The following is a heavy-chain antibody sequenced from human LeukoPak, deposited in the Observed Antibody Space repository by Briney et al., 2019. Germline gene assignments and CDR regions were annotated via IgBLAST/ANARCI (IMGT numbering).Heavy chain of an antibody. CDR1: GSTFGKYW. CDR3: AREDGYCSGGNCYSYFDS. D-gene: IGHD2-15*01. CDR2: IKLDGSEK. V-gene: IGHV3-7*01. Sequence: GGSLRLSCVASGSTFGKYWMSWVRQAPGKGLEWVANIKLDGSEKNYVDSVKGRFTISRDNTKNSLFLQMYSLRAEDTAVYFCAREDGYCSGGNCYSYFDSWGQGTLVTVSS. J-gene: IGHJ4*02.